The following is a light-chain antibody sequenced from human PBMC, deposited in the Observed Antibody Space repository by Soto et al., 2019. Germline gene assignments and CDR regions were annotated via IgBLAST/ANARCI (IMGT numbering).Light chain of an antibody. CDR3: QQYAVSPAT. Sequence: IVLTQAPGTQYLSPGERATLSCRASQSVSSSYLAWYQQKPGQAPRPLIYGASSRATGIPDRFSGSGSGTDFTLIILSLEPEDFAVYYCQQYAVSPATFGQGTKVDIK. CDR1: QSVSSSY. CDR2: GAS. J-gene: IGKJ1*01. V-gene: IGKV3-20*01.